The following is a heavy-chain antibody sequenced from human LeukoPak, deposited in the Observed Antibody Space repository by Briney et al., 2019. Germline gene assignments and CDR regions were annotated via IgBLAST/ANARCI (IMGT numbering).Heavy chain of an antibody. D-gene: IGHD3-3*01. CDR1: GGSISSSSYY. J-gene: IGHJ4*02. V-gene: IGHV4-39*07. CDR2: IYYSGST. CDR3: ASEYYDFWSGYYYTIDY. Sequence: SETLSLTCTVSGGSISSSSYYWGWIRQPPGKGLEWIGGIYYSGSTYYNPSLKSRVTISVDTSKNQFSLKLSSVTAADTAVYYCASEYYDFWSGYYYTIDYWGQGTLVTVSS.